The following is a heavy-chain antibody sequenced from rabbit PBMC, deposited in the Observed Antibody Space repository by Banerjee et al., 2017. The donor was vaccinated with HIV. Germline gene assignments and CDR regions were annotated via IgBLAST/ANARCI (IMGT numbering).Heavy chain of an antibody. Sequence: QEQLVESGGGLVQPEGSLTLTCKASGFDFSSNAMCWVRQAPGKGPEWIACIYNSDGSTYYASWVNGRFTISKTSSTTVTLQMTSLTAADTATYFCARDLAGVTGWNFNLWGPGTLVTV. CDR2: IYNSDGST. V-gene: IGHV1S47*01. CDR3: ARDLAGVTGWNFNL. D-gene: IGHD4-1*01. CDR1: GFDFSSNA. J-gene: IGHJ4*01.